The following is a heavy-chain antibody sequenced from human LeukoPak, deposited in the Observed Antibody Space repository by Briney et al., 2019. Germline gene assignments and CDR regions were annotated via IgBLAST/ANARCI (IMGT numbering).Heavy chain of an antibody. CDR2: IRYDGSNE. D-gene: IGHD3-16*01. V-gene: IGHV3-30*02. CDR3: VKGGGFSSSRLDH. CDR1: GFTFSSYG. J-gene: IGHJ4*02. Sequence: GGSLRLSCAASGFTFSSYGMHWVRQAPGKGLEWVAFIRYDGSNEYYADSVKGRLTISRDNSKNTLYLQMNSLRTEDAAVYYCVKGGGFSSSRLDHWGQGTLVTVSS.